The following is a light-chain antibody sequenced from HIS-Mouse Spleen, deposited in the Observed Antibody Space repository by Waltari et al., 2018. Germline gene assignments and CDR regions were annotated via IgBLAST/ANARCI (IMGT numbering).Light chain of an antibody. Sequence: QSALTQPPSVSGSPGQSVTISCTGTSSDVGSYNRVSWYQQPPGTAPKLMIYEVSTRPSGVPDRFSGSKSGNTASLTISGLQAEDEADYYCSSDTSSSTVFGTGTKVTVL. V-gene: IGLV2-18*02. CDR2: EVS. CDR3: SSDTSSSTV. CDR1: SSDVGSYNR. J-gene: IGLJ1*01.